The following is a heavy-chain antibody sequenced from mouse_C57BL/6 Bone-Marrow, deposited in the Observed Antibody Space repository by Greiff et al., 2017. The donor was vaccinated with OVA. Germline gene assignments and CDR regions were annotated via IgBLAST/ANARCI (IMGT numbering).Heavy chain of an antibody. J-gene: IGHJ2*01. D-gene: IGHD1-1*01. CDR2: IRNKANGYTT. CDR3: ARYGYYGSSLYYFDY. V-gene: IGHV7-3*01. Sequence: EVKLVESGGGLVQPGGSLSLSCAASGFTFTDYYMSWVRQPPGKALEWLGFIRNKANGYTTEYSASVKGRFTISRDNSQSILYLQMNALRAEDSATYYCARYGYYGSSLYYFDYWGQGTTLTVSS. CDR1: GFTFTDYY.